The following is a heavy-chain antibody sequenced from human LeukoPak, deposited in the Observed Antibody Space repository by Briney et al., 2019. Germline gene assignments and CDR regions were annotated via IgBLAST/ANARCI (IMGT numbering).Heavy chain of an antibody. D-gene: IGHD4-23*01. Sequence: PGGSLRLSCAASGFTVSSNYMSWVRQAPGQGLEWVSVIYSGGSTYYADSVKGRFTISRDNSKNTLFLQMNSLRAEDTAEYYCARGDDYGGAWYYFDYWGQGTLVTVSS. CDR3: ARGDDYGGAWYYFDY. V-gene: IGHV3-53*01. J-gene: IGHJ4*02. CDR1: GFTVSSNY. CDR2: IYSGGST.